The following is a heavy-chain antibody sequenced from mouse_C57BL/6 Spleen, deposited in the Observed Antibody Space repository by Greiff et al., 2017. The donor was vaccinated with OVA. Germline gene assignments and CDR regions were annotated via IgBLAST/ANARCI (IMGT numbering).Heavy chain of an antibody. V-gene: IGHV1-52*01. J-gene: IGHJ3*01. CDR3: ALGGYVFAY. Sequence: QVQLQQPGAELVRPGSSVKLSCKASGYTFTSYWMHWVKQRPIQGLEWIGNIDSSDSETYYNQKFKDKATLTVDKPSSTAYMQLSSLASDDSAVYYCALGGYVFAYWGQGTLVTVSA. D-gene: IGHD2-2*01. CDR1: GYTFTSYW. CDR2: IDSSDSET.